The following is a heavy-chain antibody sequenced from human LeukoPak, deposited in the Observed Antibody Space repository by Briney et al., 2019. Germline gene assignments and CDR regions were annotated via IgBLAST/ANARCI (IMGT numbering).Heavy chain of an antibody. CDR2: IIPILGIA. V-gene: IGHV1-69*04. CDR3: AREGGLLWFGDLGYAFDI. D-gene: IGHD3-10*01. CDR1: GGTFSSYA. J-gene: IGHJ3*02. Sequence: SVKVSCKASGGTFSSYAISWVRQAPGQGLEWMGRIIPILGIANYAQKLQGRVTMTTDTSTSTAYMELRSLRSDDTAVYYCAREGGLLWFGDLGYAFDIWGQGTMVTVSS.